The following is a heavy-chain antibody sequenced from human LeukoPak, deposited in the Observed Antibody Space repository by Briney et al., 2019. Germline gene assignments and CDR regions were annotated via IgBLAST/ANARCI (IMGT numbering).Heavy chain of an antibody. D-gene: IGHD3-10*01. V-gene: IGHV1-2*02. J-gene: IGHJ6*02. CDR2: INPNSGGT. Sequence: ASVKVSCKASGYTFTGYYMHWVRQAPGQGLEWMGWINPNSGGTKYAQTFKGRVTMTRDTSISTAYIELSSLRSDDTAVYYCARDGGTYGYYYYGMDVWGQGTTVTVSS. CDR1: GYTFTGYY. CDR3: ARDGGTYGYYYYGMDV.